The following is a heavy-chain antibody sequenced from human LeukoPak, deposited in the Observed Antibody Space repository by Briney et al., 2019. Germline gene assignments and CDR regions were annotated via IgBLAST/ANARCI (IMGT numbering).Heavy chain of an antibody. CDR1: RYTFTGYY. J-gene: IGHJ6*03. Sequence: GASVKVSCKASRYTFTGYYMHWVRQSPGHGLEWMRWINPNSGGTNYAQKFQGRVTMTRDTCISTAYMELSRLRSDDTAVYYCARDGFMVSLDLHRQSITIFGVVIEIPYYYYYMDVWGKGTTVTVSS. CDR2: INPNSGGT. CDR3: ARDGFMVSLDLHRQSITIFGVVIEIPYYYYYMDV. D-gene: IGHD3-3*01. V-gene: IGHV1-2*02.